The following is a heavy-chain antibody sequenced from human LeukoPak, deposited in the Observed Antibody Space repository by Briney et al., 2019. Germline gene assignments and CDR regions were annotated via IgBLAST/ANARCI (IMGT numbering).Heavy chain of an antibody. V-gene: IGHV1-24*01. CDR3: APIQGTTGLWSGYYKGWFDP. J-gene: IGHJ5*02. CDR1: GYTLTELS. CDR2: FDPEDGET. Sequence: ASVKVSCKVSGYTLTELSMHWVRQAPGKGLEWMGGFDPEDGETIYAQKFQGRVTMTEDTSTDTAYMELSSLRSEDTAVYYCAPIQGTTGLWSGYYKGWFDPWGQGTLVTVSS. D-gene: IGHD3-3*01.